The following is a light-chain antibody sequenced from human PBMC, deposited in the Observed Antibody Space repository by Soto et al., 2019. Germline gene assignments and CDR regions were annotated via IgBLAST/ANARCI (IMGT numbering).Light chain of an antibody. CDR2: DNR. J-gene: IGLJ2*01. CDR1: NIGIKD. V-gene: IGLV3-21*01. CDR3: HVWDTSSDHPV. Sequence: SYELTQPPSVSVAPGQTASISCGGNNIGIKDVYWYQQQPGQAPVLVIYDNRDRPSGIPERFSGSNSGNTATLTISRVEAGDEADYYCHVWDTSSDHPVFGGGPKLTVL.